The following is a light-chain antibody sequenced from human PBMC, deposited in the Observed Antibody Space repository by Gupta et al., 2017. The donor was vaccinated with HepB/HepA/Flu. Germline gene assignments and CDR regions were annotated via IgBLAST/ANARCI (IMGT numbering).Light chain of an antibody. V-gene: IGKV3-20*01. J-gene: IGKJ4*01. CDR3: QQYGRSPLT. CDR2: GAS. CDR1: QSVSSSY. Sequence: LTQSPGTLSLSPGERATLSCRASQSVSSSYLAWYQQKPGQAPRLLIYGASSRATGIPDRFSGSGSGTDFTLTISSLQPEDFAVYYCQQYGRSPLTFGGGTKVEIK.